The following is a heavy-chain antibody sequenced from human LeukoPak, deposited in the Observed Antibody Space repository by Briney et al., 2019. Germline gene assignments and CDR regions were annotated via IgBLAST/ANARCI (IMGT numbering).Heavy chain of an antibody. Sequence: PGGSLRLSCAASGFTFSSYAMSWVRQAPGKGLEWVSAISGSGGSTYYAGSVKGRFTISRDNSKNTLYLQMNSLRAEDTAVYYCARDGGYYDILTASDAFDIWGQGTMVTVSS. J-gene: IGHJ3*02. V-gene: IGHV3-23*01. CDR2: ISGSGGST. CDR3: ARDGGYYDILTASDAFDI. D-gene: IGHD3-9*01. CDR1: GFTFSSYA.